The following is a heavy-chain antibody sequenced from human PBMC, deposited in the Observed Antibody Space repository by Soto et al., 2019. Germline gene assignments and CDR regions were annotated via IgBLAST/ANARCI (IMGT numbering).Heavy chain of an antibody. V-gene: IGHV4-31*03. Sequence: PSETVSLICTVSGGSISSGGYYWSWIRQHPGKGLEWIGYIYYSGSTYYNPSLKSRVTISVDTSKNQFSLKLSSVTAADTAVYYCARGSGYGNWFDPPGQRTLVTVSS. CDR1: GGSISSGGYY. CDR3: ARGSGYGNWFDP. CDR2: IYYSGST. D-gene: IGHD3-22*01. J-gene: IGHJ5*02.